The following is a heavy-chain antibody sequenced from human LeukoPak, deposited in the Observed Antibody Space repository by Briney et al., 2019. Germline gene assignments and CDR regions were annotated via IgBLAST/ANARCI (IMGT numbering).Heavy chain of an antibody. J-gene: IGHJ3*02. CDR3: AKEGRTTVTRKGTFDI. Sequence: GGSLRLSCAASGFTFRSYAMNWVRQAPGKGLEWVSTISGSGGTTYYAGSVKGRFTISRDNSKNTLYLQMNSLRAEDTAVYYCAKEGRTTVTRKGTFDIWGQGTMVTVSS. V-gene: IGHV3-23*01. D-gene: IGHD2-21*02. CDR1: GFTFRSYA. CDR2: ISGSGGTT.